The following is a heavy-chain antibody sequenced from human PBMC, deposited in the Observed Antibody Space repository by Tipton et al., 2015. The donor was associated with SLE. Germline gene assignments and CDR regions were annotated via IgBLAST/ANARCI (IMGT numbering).Heavy chain of an antibody. V-gene: IGHV4-34*09. CDR3: AREPYYYDSSGYYVSWFDP. D-gene: IGHD3-22*01. CDR1: GGSFSGYY. Sequence: TLSLTCAVYGGSFSGYYWSWIRQPPGKGLEWIGYIYYTGSTYYNPSLKSRLTISVDTSKNQFSLNLSSVTAADTAVYYCAREPYYYDSSGYYVSWFDPWGQGTLVTVSS. J-gene: IGHJ5*02. CDR2: IYYTGST.